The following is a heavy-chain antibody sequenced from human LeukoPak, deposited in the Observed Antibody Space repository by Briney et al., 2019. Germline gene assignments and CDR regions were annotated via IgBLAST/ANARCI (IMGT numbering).Heavy chain of an antibody. CDR2: IYYSGST. CDR1: GGSISSYY. CDR3: ARHSSGWYREGAFDI. D-gene: IGHD6-19*01. J-gene: IGHJ3*02. V-gene: IGHV4-59*08. Sequence: SETLSLTCTVSGGSISSYYWSWIRQPPGKGLEWIGYIYYSGSTNYNPSLKSRATISVDTSKNQFFLKLSSVTAADTAVYYCARHSSGWYREGAFDIWGQGTMVPVSS.